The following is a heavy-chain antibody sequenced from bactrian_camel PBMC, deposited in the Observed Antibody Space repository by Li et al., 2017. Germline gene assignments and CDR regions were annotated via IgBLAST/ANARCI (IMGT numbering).Heavy chain of an antibody. D-gene: IGHD7*01. CDR2: IDSDGST. J-gene: IGHJ4*01. Sequence: HVQLVESGGGSVQTGGSLRLSCVASGFPSPCMGWFRQAPGKEREGVATIDSDGSTKYADSVKVRFTISKDNAKRTLYLQMTSLKPEDTAMYTCAAEFAEFCKGMVAGPSTRAYWGQGTQVTVS. CDR1: GFPSPC. V-gene: IGHV3S53*01. CDR3: AAEFAEFCKGMVAGPSTRAY.